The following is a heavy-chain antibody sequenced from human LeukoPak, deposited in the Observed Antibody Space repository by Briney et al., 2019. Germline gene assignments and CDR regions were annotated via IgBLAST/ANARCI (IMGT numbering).Heavy chain of an antibody. D-gene: IGHD5-18*01. CDR3: ARGVTQLWLKMDYYYYMDV. J-gene: IGHJ6*03. Sequence: PSETLSLTCTVSGGSISSSSYYWGWIRQPPGKGLEWIGSIYYSGSTYYNPSLKSRVTISVDTSKNQFSLKLSSVTAADTAVYYCARGVTQLWLKMDYYYYMDVWGKGTTVTISS. CDR1: GGSISSSSYY. V-gene: IGHV4-39*07. CDR2: IYYSGST.